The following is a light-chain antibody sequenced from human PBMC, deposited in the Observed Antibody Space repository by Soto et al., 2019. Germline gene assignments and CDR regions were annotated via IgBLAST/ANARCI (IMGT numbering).Light chain of an antibody. CDR1: QSVSSY. Sequence: EIVLTQSPATLSLSPGGRATLSCRASQSVSSYLAWYQQKPGQAPRLLIYDASNRATGIPARFSGSGSGTDFTRTISSLEPEEFAVYYCQQRSNWPPALTLGGGTKVDIK. CDR3: QQRSNWPPALT. CDR2: DAS. J-gene: IGKJ4*01. V-gene: IGKV3-11*01.